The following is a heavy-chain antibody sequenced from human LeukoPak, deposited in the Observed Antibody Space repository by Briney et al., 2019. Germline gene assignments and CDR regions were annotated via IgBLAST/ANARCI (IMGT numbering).Heavy chain of an antibody. Sequence: ASVKVSCKVSGYTFTDYYMYWVQQAPGKGLEWMGLVDPEDGETIYAEKFQGRVTITADTSTDTAYMELSSLRSEDTAVYYCATDLGGSSGWQTSGFDYWGQGTLVTVSS. D-gene: IGHD6-19*01. CDR2: VDPEDGET. CDR3: ATDLGGSSGWQTSGFDY. J-gene: IGHJ4*02. CDR1: GYTFTDYY. V-gene: IGHV1-69-2*01.